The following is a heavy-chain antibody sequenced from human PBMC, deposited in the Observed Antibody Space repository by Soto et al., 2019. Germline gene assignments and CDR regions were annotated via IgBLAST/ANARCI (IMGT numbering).Heavy chain of an antibody. V-gene: IGHV5-51*01. Sequence: GESLKVSCKGSGYRFTDNWIAWVRQMPWKGLEWMGTIYPGDFDKKYSPSFQGQVTISADNSISTAYLQWSALKASDAAMYYCARVRAVRGVQRPHYYYYGMDVWGQGTTVTVSS. CDR3: ARVRAVRGVQRPHYYYYGMDV. J-gene: IGHJ6*02. CDR1: GYRFTDNW. CDR2: IYPGDFDK. D-gene: IGHD3-10*01.